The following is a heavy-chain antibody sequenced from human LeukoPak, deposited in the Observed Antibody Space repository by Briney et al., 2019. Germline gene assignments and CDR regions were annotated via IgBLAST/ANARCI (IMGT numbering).Heavy chain of an antibody. V-gene: IGHV3-7*01. CDR2: IKQDGSEK. Sequence: PGGSLRLSCAASGFTFSSYSMNWVRQAPGKGLEWVANIKQDGSEKYYVDSVKGRFTISRDNAKNSLYLQMNSLRVEDTAVYYCARTLRPLHHYYYGMDVWAKGPRSPSP. CDR3: ARTLRPLHHYYYGMDV. CDR1: GFTFSSYS. J-gene: IGHJ6*02. D-gene: IGHD3-16*01.